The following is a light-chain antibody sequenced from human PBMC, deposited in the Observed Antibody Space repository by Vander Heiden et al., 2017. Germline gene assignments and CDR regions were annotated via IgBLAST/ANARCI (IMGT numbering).Light chain of an antibody. CDR1: QSIGTN. CDR2: AAS. CDR3: QQSYGALFT. V-gene: IGKV1-39*01. Sequence: DIQMTQSPSSLSASVGDRVTITCRASQSIGTNLNWYRQKAGRAPELLIYAASGLQSGVPSRFSGSGSGTDFTLTISSLQPEDFATYYCQQSYGALFTFGPGTKVDI. J-gene: IGKJ3*01.